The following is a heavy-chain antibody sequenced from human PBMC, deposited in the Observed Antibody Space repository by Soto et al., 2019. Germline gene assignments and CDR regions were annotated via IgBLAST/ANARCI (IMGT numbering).Heavy chain of an antibody. CDR2: ISYDGSNK. CDR1: GFTFSSYA. V-gene: IGHV3-30-3*01. CDR3: ARDGEFRYSYGTYYFDY. Sequence: QVQLVESGGGVVQPGRSLRLSCAASGFTFSSYAMHWVRQAPGKGLEWVAVISYDGSNKYYADSVKGRFTSSRDNSKNTLYRQMNSLRAEDTAVYYCARDGEFRYSYGTYYFDYWGQGTLVTVSS. J-gene: IGHJ4*02. D-gene: IGHD5-18*01.